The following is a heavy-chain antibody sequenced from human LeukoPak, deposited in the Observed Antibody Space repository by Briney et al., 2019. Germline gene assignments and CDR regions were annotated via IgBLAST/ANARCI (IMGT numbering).Heavy chain of an antibody. D-gene: IGHD3-10*01. V-gene: IGHV3-23*01. Sequence: PGGSLGLSCAASGFTFSNYAMGWVRQAPGKGLEWVSVISSSHDTYYADSVKGRFTLSRDNSKNTLDLQMNSLRAEDTAVYYCARGHVPDYWGQGTLVTVSS. CDR1: GFTFSNYA. CDR3: ARGHVPDY. CDR2: ISSSHDT. J-gene: IGHJ4*02.